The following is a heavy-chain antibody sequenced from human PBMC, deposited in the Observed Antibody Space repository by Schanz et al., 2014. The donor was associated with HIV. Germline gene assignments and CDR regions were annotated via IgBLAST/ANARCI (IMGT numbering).Heavy chain of an antibody. Sequence: EVQLVESGGGLVKPGGSLRLSCVASGFTFSSYSMNWVRQAPGKGLEWVSSISSFSSYIWYADSLKGRFTISRDNSKNTLYLQMTTLRTEDTAVYYCAKPEHDSRGNSQSHFDSWGQGTLVTVSP. CDR3: AKPEHDSRGNSQSHFDS. J-gene: IGHJ4*02. CDR1: GFTFSSYS. D-gene: IGHD3-22*01. CDR2: ISSFSSYI. V-gene: IGHV3-21*02.